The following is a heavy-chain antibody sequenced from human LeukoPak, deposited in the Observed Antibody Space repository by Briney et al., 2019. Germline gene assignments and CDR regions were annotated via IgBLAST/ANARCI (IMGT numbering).Heavy chain of an antibody. CDR2: IYYSGST. CDR3: ARGTHCSGGSCYSYDY. D-gene: IGHD2-15*01. CDR1: GGSFSSGSYY. V-gene: IGHV4-61*01. Sequence: PSETLSLTCTVSGGSFSSGSYYWSWIRQPPGKGLEWIGYIYYSGSTSYNPSLKSRVTISVDTSKNQFSLKLSSVTAAGTAVYYCARGTHCSGGSCYSYDYWGQGTLVTVSS. J-gene: IGHJ4*02.